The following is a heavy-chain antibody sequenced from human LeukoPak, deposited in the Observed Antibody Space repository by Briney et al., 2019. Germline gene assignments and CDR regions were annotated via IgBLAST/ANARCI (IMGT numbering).Heavy chain of an antibody. D-gene: IGHD6-19*01. CDR3: ARDYSSGWYAVY. CDR2: IKQDGSEK. Sequence: PGGSLRLSCAASGFTFSSYWMSWVRQAPGKGLEWVANIKQDGSEKYYVDSVKGRFTISRDNAKNSLYLRMNSPRAEDTAVYYCARDYSSGWYAVYWGQGTLVTVSS. J-gene: IGHJ4*02. V-gene: IGHV3-7*01. CDR1: GFTFSSYW.